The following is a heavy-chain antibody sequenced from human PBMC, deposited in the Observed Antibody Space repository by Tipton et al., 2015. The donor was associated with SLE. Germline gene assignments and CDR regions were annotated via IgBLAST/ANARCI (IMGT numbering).Heavy chain of an antibody. CDR1: GFSFDDYA. CDR3: AKDVEGRIAAAGALFES. V-gene: IGHV3-9*01. J-gene: IGHJ4*02. D-gene: IGHD6-13*01. Sequence: SLRLSCAASGFSFDDYAMHWVRQAPRKGLEWVSGISWNSDTLGYADSVKGRFTISRDNAKNSLYLQMNSLGAEDTALYYCAKDVEGRIAAAGALFESWGQGTLVTVSS. CDR2: ISWNSDTL.